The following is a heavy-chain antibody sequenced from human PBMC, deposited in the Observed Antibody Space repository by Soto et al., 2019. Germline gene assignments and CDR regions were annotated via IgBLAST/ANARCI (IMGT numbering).Heavy chain of an antibody. CDR3: ARTLYCSSTSCSDYFDH. D-gene: IGHD2-2*01. V-gene: IGHV1-18*04. CDR2: ISAYEGNT. CDR1: GYTFTSYV. J-gene: IGHJ4*02. Sequence: ASVKVSCKASGYTFTSYVFSWVRQAPGQGLEWMGWISAYEGNTNYAQKLQDRVTMTADTSTSTVYMELRGLRSDDTAVYFCARTLYCSSTSCSDYFDHWGQGTLVTVSS.